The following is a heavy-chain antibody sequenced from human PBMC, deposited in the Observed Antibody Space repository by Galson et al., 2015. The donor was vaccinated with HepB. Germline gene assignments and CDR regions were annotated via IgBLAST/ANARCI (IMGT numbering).Heavy chain of an antibody. CDR2: IYYSGTT. Sequence: SETLSLTCTVSGGSISSLSYYWAWIRQPPGKGPEWIGSIYYSGTTYYNPPLKSRVAISVDTSKNQFSLKLRSVTAADTAVYYCARLEGSGSCYVGAGYFDYWGQGTQVTVSS. J-gene: IGHJ4*02. CDR3: ARLEGSGSCYVGAGYFDY. CDR1: GGSISSLSYY. V-gene: IGHV4-39*01. D-gene: IGHD3-10*01.